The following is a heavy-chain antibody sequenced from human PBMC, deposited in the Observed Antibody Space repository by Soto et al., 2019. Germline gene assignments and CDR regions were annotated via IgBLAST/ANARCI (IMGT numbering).Heavy chain of an antibody. CDR3: ARGNRNDEGYYYGMDV. V-gene: IGHV6-1*01. CDR2: TYYRSKWYN. D-gene: IGHD1-1*01. CDR1: GDSVSRNSGA. Sequence: SQTLSLTCAISGDSVSRNSGAWNWIRQSPSRGLEWLGRTYYRSKWYNEYAPSVKSRITINPDTAKNQFALQLKSVTPDDTGVYYCARGNRNDEGYYYGMDVWGQGITVTVSS. J-gene: IGHJ6*02.